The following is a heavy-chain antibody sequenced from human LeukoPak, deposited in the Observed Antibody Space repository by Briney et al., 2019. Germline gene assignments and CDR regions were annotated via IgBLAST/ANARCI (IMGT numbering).Heavy chain of an antibody. J-gene: IGHJ6*02. V-gene: IGHV3-48*02. CDR1: GFTFSGFA. D-gene: IGHD3-9*01. Sequence: PGGSLRLSCVDSGFTFSGFAMNWVRQAPGKALEWLSYISTTGSTIYYADSVKGRFSISRDNAKNSLFLQMNSLRDEDTAVYYCARVRPNFDNFGMDVWGQGTTVTVSS. CDR3: ARVRPNFDNFGMDV. CDR2: ISTTGSTI.